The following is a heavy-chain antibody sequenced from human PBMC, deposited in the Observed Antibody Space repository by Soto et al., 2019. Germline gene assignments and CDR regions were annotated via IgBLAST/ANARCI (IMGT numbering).Heavy chain of an antibody. CDR2: IKSKIDAETT. CDR1: GFTFSDAW. V-gene: IGHV3-15*01. D-gene: IGHD5-12*01. J-gene: IGHJ4*02. CDR3: AKRGVGYSGPGFDY. Sequence: RRLSCAASGFTFSDAWMSWVRQAPGKGLEWVGRIKSKIDAETTDYAAPVEGRFTISRDDSKTTLYLQMNSLKTEDTAVYYCAKRGVGYSGPGFDYWGQGALVTVSS.